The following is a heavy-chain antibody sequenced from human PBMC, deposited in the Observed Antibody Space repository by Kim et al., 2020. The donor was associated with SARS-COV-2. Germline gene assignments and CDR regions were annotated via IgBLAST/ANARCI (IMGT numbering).Heavy chain of an antibody. Sequence: GGSLRLSCVASGFTFRNYWMNWVRQAPGKGLEWVANIKQDGSEKNYVDSMKGRLTISRDNAKNSLFLQMNNLRADDTAVYYCAGGFGWLTGHWGQGTLVTVSS. CDR2: IKQDGSEK. D-gene: IGHD3-9*01. CDR1: GFTFRNYW. J-gene: IGHJ4*02. V-gene: IGHV3-7*05. CDR3: AGGFGWLTGH.